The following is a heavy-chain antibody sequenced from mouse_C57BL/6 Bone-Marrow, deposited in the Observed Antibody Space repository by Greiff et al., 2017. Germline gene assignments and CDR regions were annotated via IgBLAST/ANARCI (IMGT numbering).Heavy chain of an antibody. J-gene: IGHJ3*01. CDR2: ISSGGDYI. Sequence: EVQGVESGAGLVKPGGSLKLSCAASGFTFSSYAMSWVRQTPEKRLEWIAYISSGGDYIYYADTVKGRFTISRDNARNTLYLQMSSLKSEDTAMYYCTRSLHAWFAYWGQGTLFTVSA. CDR3: TRSLHAWFAY. CDR1: GFTFSSYA. V-gene: IGHV5-9-1*02.